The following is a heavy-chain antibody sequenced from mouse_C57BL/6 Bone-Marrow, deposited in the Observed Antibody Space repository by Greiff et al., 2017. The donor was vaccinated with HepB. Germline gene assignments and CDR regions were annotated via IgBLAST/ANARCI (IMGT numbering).Heavy chain of an antibody. D-gene: IGHD1-1*01. CDR2: ISYSGST. Sequence: EVMLVESGPGMVKPSQSLSLTCTVTGYSITSGYDWHWIRHFPGNKLEWMGYISYSGSTNYNPSLKSRISITHDTSKNHFFLKLNSVTTEDTATYYCASRSYCYWYFDVWGTGTTVTVSS. J-gene: IGHJ1*03. V-gene: IGHV3-1*01. CDR1: GYSITSGYD. CDR3: ASRSYCYWYFDV.